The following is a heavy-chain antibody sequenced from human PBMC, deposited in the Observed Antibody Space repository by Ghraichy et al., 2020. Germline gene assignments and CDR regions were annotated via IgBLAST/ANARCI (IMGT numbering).Heavy chain of an antibody. Sequence: GGSLRLSCAASGFTFSSYAMSWVRQAPGKGLEWVSAISGSGGSTYYADSVKGRFTIPRDNSKNTLYLQMNSLRAEDTAVYYCAKDSPSPYSSGWYEVDWFDPWGQGTLVTVSS. J-gene: IGHJ5*02. CDR1: GFTFSSYA. CDR2: ISGSGGST. D-gene: IGHD6-19*01. CDR3: AKDSPSPYSSGWYEVDWFDP. V-gene: IGHV3-23*01.